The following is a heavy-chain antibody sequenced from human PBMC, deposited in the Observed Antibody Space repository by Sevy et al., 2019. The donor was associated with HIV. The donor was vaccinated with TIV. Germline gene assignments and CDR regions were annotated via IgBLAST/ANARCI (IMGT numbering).Heavy chain of an antibody. J-gene: IGHJ6*03. CDR2: IRSKAYGGTS. Sequence: GGSLRLSCTASEFTFGDFAMSWVRQAPGKGLEWVGFIRSKAYGGTSEYAASVKGRFSISRDDSKSIAYLQMNSLKTEDTAVYYCTRSPRRSGYDPSYYYYLDVWGKGTTVTVSS. V-gene: IGHV3-49*04. CDR1: EFTFGDFA. D-gene: IGHD3-3*01. CDR3: TRSPRRSGYDPSYYYYLDV.